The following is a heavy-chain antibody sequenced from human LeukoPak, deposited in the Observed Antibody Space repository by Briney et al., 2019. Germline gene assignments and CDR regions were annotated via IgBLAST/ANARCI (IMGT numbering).Heavy chain of an antibody. CDR1: GFTFSSYS. CDR2: IRYDGSNK. D-gene: IGHD5-24*01. CDR3: AKLWLEMATITDY. Sequence: PGGSLRLSCAASGFTFSSYSMNWVRQAPGKGLEWVAFIRYDGSNKYYADSVKGRFTISRDNSKNTLYLQMNSLRAEDTAVYYCAKLWLEMATITDYWGQGTLVTVSS. J-gene: IGHJ4*02. V-gene: IGHV3-30*02.